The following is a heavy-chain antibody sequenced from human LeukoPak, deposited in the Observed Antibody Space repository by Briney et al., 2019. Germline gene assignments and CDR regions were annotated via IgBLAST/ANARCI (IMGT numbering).Heavy chain of an antibody. D-gene: IGHD1-26*01. J-gene: IGHJ3*02. CDR3: ARRRIVGSTDDAFDI. Sequence: PGGSLRLSCVPSGFSFSNYAMSWVRQAPGKGLEWVSSISGSGGSTHYADSVKGRFTISRDKTKNTLYLQMNSLRADDTAIYYCARRRIVGSTDDAFDIWGQGTMVTLSS. CDR1: GFSFSNYA. CDR2: ISGSGGST. V-gene: IGHV3-23*01.